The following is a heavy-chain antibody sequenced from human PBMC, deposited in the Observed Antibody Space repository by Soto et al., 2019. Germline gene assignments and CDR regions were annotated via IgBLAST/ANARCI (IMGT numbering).Heavy chain of an antibody. CDR2: ISGSGGST. CDR1: GFTFSSYA. CDR3: AKVRWIIGDYFDY. Sequence: EVQLLESGGGLVQPGGSLRLSCAASGFTFSSYAMRWVRQAPGKGLVWVSAISGSGGSTYYAGSVKGGFTISRDHSKNTLYLQMNSLRAEDTAVYYCAKVRWIIGDYFDYWGQGTLVTVSS. D-gene: IGHD5-12*01. V-gene: IGHV3-23*01. J-gene: IGHJ4*02.